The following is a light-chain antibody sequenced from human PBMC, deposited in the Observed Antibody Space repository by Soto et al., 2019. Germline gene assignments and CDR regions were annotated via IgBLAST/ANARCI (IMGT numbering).Light chain of an antibody. CDR2: QTS. V-gene: IGKV3-11*01. Sequence: EIVLTQSPATLSSFPGDRVALSCGASQYINTRLAWYQHRPGRAPRLLIYQTSIRAAGIPARFSASGSGTDFTLTISDVQPEDFALYYCHQRQSWPRTFGQGTKVDIK. J-gene: IGKJ1*01. CDR3: HQRQSWPRT. CDR1: QYINTR.